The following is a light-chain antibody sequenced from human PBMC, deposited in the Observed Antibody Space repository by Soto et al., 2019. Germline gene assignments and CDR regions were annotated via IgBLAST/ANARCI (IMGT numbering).Light chain of an antibody. CDR2: EVR. V-gene: IGLV2-14*01. CDR3: SSYTTSRTYV. Sequence: QSALTQPASVSGSPGQSITMSCTGTTNDIGNYNYVSWYQQYPGKAPKLIISEVRNRPSGVSNRFSGSKSANTASLTIAGLQAEDEADYYCSSYTTSRTYVFGTGTQLTVL. J-gene: IGLJ1*01. CDR1: TNDIGNYNY.